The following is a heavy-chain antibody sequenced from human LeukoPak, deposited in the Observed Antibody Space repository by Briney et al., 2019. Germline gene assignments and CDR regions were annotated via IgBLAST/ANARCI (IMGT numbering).Heavy chain of an antibody. J-gene: IGHJ4*02. D-gene: IGHD5-12*01. V-gene: IGHV4-59*01. CDR1: GGSISSYY. CDR2: IYYSGTT. Sequence: SETLSLTCTVSGGSISSYYWSWIRQPPGKGLEWIGYIYYSGTTSYNPSLKSRVTISVDTSKNQFSLKVNSVTAADAAVYYCARLFEGGGYSGYEISSDYWGQGTLVTVSS. CDR3: ARLFEGGGYSGYEISSDY.